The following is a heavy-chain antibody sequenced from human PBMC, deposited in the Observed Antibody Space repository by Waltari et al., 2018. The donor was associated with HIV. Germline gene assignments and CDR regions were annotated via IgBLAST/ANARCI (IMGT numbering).Heavy chain of an antibody. V-gene: IGHV4-61*02. J-gene: IGHJ4*02. CDR2: IYTSGST. CDR1: GGSVSSGSYY. D-gene: IGHD5-18*01. CDR3: AREYGGNRPDY. Sequence: QVQLQESGPGLVKPSQTLSLSCTVSGGSVSSGSYYWRWIRQPAGKGLEWIGRIYTSGSTNYNPSLKSRVTISVDTSKNQFSLKLSSVTAADTAVYYCAREYGGNRPDYWGQGTLVTVSS.